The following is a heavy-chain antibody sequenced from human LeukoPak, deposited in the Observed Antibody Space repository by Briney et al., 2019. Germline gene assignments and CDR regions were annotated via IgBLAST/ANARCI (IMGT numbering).Heavy chain of an antibody. V-gene: IGHV3-48*03. CDR3: ARGTDRGTSTRGGAFEI. CDR1: GFTFSNYE. J-gene: IGHJ3*02. Sequence: GGSLRLSCAASGFTFSNYEMNWVRQAPGKGLEWVSYIGSSGSVIYYTDSVRGRFTISRDNAKNSLYLQMNSLRVEETAIYYCARGTDRGTSTRGGAFEIWGQGTMVTVSS. D-gene: IGHD2-15*01. CDR2: IGSSGSVI.